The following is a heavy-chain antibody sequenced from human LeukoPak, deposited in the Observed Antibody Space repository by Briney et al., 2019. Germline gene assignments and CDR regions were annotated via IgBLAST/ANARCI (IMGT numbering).Heavy chain of an antibody. Sequence: GASVKVSCKASGYTFTSCGISWVRQAPGQGLEWMGWISAYNGNTNYAQKLQGRVTMTTDTSTSTAYMELRSLRSDDTAVYYCARAAGGSYYYYMDVWGKGTTVTVSS. J-gene: IGHJ6*03. CDR1: GYTFTSCG. CDR3: ARAAGGSYYYYMDV. V-gene: IGHV1-18*01. D-gene: IGHD3-16*01. CDR2: ISAYNGNT.